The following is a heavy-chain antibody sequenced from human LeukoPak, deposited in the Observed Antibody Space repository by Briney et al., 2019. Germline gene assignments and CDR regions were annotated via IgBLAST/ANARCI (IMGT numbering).Heavy chain of an antibody. D-gene: IGHD6-13*01. J-gene: IGHJ3*02. CDR1: GGSISSHY. CDR2: IYHSGST. Sequence: SETLSLTCTVSGGSISSHYWSWIRQPPGKGLEWIGEIYHSGSTNYNPSLKSRVTISVDTSKNQFSLKLSSVTAADTAVYYCARGKTIGYSSSWYGRGVFDIWGQGTMVTVSS. V-gene: IGHV4-34*01. CDR3: ARGKTIGYSSSWYGRGVFDI.